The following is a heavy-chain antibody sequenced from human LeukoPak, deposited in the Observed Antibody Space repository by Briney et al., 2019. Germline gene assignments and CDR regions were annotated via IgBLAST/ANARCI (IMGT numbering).Heavy chain of an antibody. J-gene: IGHJ6*03. CDR3: ATGDLYYYYYYMDV. CDR1: GFTLSSYG. V-gene: IGHV3-30*02. CDR2: IRYDGSNK. Sequence: GGSLRLSCAASGFTLSSYGMHWVRQAPGKGLEWVAFIRYDGSNKYYADSVKRRFTISRDNSKNTLYLQMNSLSAEDTAVYYCATGDLYYYYYYMDVWGKGTTVTVSS. D-gene: IGHD2-21*02.